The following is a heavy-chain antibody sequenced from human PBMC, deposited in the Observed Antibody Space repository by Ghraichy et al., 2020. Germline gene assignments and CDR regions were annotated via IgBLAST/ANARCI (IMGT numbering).Heavy chain of an antibody. V-gene: IGHV4-34*01. CDR1: GGSFSGYY. CDR2: INNSGST. Sequence: SETLSLTCAVYGGSFSGYYWSWIRQPPGKGLEWIGEINNSGSTNHNPSLKSRVTISVDTSKNQFSLKLSSVTAADTAVYYCARDRFYGDYAGKPSYYYYYYGMDVWGQGTTVTVSS. D-gene: IGHD4-17*01. CDR3: ARDRFYGDYAGKPSYYYYYYGMDV. J-gene: IGHJ6*02.